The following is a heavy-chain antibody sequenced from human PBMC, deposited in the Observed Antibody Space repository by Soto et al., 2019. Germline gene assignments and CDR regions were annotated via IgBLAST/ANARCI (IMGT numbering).Heavy chain of an antibody. D-gene: IGHD2-21*01. CDR1: GGSISSGDNY. CDR3: ARGPVVVVSAPYYFDY. J-gene: IGHJ4*02. CDR2: IYYSGST. V-gene: IGHV4-30-4*01. Sequence: NPSETLSLTCTVSGGSISSGDNYWSWIRQPPGKGLEWIGNIYYSGSTYYNPSLKSRVSISVDTSRDQFSLKLSSVTAADTAVYYCARGPVVVVSAPYYFDYWGQGTRVTVSS.